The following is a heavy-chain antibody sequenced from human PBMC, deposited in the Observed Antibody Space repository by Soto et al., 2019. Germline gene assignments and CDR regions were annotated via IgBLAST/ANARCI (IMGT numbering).Heavy chain of an antibody. CDR1: GFTFSSYA. D-gene: IGHD1-1*01. Sequence: GGSLRLSCAASGFTFSSYAMSWVRQAPGRGLEWVSAISGSGGSTYYADSVKGRFTISADTSKNQFSLHLTSMTAEDTAVYYCARDGNWRLDYWGQGALVTVSS. V-gene: IGHV3-23*01. CDR3: ARDGNWRLDY. CDR2: ISGSGGST. J-gene: IGHJ4*02.